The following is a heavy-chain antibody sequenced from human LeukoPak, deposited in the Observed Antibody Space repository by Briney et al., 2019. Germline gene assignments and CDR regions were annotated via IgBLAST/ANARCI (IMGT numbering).Heavy chain of an antibody. V-gene: IGHV3-11*01. CDR2: ISSSGSTI. J-gene: IGHJ4*02. D-gene: IGHD5-12*01. Sequence: GGSLRLSCAASGFTFSDYYMSWLRQAPGKGLEWVSYISSSGSTIYYADSVKGRFTISRDNAKNSLYLQMNSLRAEDTAVYYCARTRGYSGYDETFDYWGQGTLVTVSS. CDR3: ARTRGYSGYDETFDY. CDR1: GFTFSDYY.